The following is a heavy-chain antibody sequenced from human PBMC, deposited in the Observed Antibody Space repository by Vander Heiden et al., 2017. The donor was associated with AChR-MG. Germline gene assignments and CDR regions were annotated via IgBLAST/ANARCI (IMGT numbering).Heavy chain of an antibody. CDR3: AKDLGKSQGLFDY. V-gene: IGHV3-30*18. J-gene: IGHJ4*02. CDR1: GFTFSSYG. Sequence: QVQLVESGGGVVQPGRSLRLSCAASGFTFSSYGMHWVRQAPGKGLEWVAVISYDGSNKYYADSVKGRFTISRDNSKNTLYLQMNSLRAEDTAVYYCAKDLGKSQGLFDYWGQGTLVTVSS. D-gene: IGHD3-16*01. CDR2: ISYDGSNK.